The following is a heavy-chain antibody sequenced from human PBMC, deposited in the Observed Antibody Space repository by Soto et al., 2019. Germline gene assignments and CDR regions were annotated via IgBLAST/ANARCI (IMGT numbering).Heavy chain of an antibody. CDR1: GFTFSSYA. D-gene: IGHD6-19*01. Sequence: EVQLLESGGGLVQPGGSLRLSCAASGFTFSSYAMSWVRQAPGKGLEWVSAISGSGGSTYYADSVKGRFTISRDNSKNTLYLQMNSLRAEDTALYYWANHFPGRAVAGIRTRSDYCGQGTLVTVSS. CDR2: ISGSGGST. J-gene: IGHJ4*02. CDR3: ANHFPGRAVAGIRTRSDY. V-gene: IGHV3-23*01.